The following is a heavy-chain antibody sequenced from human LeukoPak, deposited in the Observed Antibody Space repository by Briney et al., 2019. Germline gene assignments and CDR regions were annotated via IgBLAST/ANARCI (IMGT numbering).Heavy chain of an antibody. J-gene: IGHJ4*02. CDR1: GFTFSNYA. CDR3: ARGYSGYDSGGDY. Sequence: GGSLRLSCAASGFTFSNYAMHWVRQAPGKGLEWVAVISYDGSNKYYADSVKGRFTISRDNSKNTLYLQMNSLRAEDTAVYYCARGYSGYDSGGDYWGQGTLVTVSS. D-gene: IGHD5-12*01. CDR2: ISYDGSNK. V-gene: IGHV3-30-3*01.